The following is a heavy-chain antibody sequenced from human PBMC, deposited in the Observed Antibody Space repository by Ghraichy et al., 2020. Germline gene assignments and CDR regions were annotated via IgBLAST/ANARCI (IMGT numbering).Heavy chain of an antibody. Sequence: SETLSLTCAVYGGSFSGHYWSWIRQPPGKGLEWIGEINHSGSTNYNPSLKSRVTISVDTSKNQFSLKLSSVTAADTAVYYCARLTYRNDYWGQGTLVTVSS. CDR3: ARLTYRNDY. D-gene: IGHD5-18*01. V-gene: IGHV4-34*01. J-gene: IGHJ4*02. CDR2: INHSGST. CDR1: GGSFSGHY.